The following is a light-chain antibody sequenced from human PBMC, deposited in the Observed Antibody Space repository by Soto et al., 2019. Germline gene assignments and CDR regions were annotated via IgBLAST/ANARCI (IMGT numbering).Light chain of an antibody. J-gene: IGKJ1*01. Sequence: EIVMTQSPATLSVSPGERATLSCRASQSVSNSLAWHQQKPGQGPRLLIYGASTRAPGIPARFSGSGSGRDFARTISSLRSEDFAVDYCQQYSKWPWTFGQGTSVEI. CDR3: QQYSKWPWT. V-gene: IGKV3-15*01. CDR1: QSVSNS. CDR2: GAS.